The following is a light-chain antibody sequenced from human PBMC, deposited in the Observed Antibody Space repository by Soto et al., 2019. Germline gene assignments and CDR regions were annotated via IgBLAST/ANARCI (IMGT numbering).Light chain of an antibody. CDR2: GAS. J-gene: IGKJ1*01. CDR3: QHHNSYSQT. Sequence: DIQLTQSPPTLSASVGDRVTITCRASQSIRYYLAWYQQMPGKAPKLLIYGASSLQSGVPSRFSGSRSGTEFTLTISSLQADDFATYFCQHHNSYSQTFGQGTKVEIK. CDR1: QSIRYY. V-gene: IGKV1-5*01.